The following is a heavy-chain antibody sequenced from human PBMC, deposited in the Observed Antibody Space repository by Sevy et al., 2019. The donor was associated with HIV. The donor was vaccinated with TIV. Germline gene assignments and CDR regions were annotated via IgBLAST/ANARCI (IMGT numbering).Heavy chain of an antibody. CDR1: GFTFSNYG. J-gene: IGHJ6*02. Sequence: GGSLRLSCAASGFTFSNYGMYWVRQAPGKGLEWVAIIWHDGSSKHYAHSVKGRFTISRENSKNALYLQMNNLRAEDTAVYSCARDGSVVSPYYYYAMDVWGQGTTVTVSS. V-gene: IGHV3-33*07. CDR2: IWHDGSSK. D-gene: IGHD2-21*01. CDR3: ARDGSVVSPYYYYAMDV.